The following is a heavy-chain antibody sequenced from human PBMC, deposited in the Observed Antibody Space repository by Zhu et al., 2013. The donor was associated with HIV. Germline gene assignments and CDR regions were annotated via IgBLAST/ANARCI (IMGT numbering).Heavy chain of an antibody. J-gene: IGHJ4*02. CDR2: ITPDSGGT. Sequence: QVQLVQSGAEVKKPGASVKVSCKASGYTFTDYYMHWVRQAPGQGLEWMGWITPDSGGTDYAQKFQGRVTMTRDTSVSTAYMELSRLRFDDTAVYYCASITVTSYYWGQGTLVTVSS. CDR1: GYTFTDYY. CDR3: ASITVTSYY. D-gene: IGHD4-17*01. V-gene: IGHV1-2*02.